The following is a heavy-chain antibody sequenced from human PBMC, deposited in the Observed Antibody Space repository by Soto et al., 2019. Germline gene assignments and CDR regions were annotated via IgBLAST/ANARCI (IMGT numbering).Heavy chain of an antibody. CDR1: GGSISSGGYF. Sequence: QVQLQESGPGLVKPSQTLSLTCAVSGGSISSGGYFWSWIRQHPGKGLEWIGYIYYSGSTSYNPSHKSRVTISVDTSKNQFSLKLSSVTAADTAVYYCARSYNLYGMDVWGQGTTVTVSS. D-gene: IGHD3-10*01. V-gene: IGHV4-31*11. CDR3: ARSYNLYGMDV. CDR2: IYYSGST. J-gene: IGHJ6*02.